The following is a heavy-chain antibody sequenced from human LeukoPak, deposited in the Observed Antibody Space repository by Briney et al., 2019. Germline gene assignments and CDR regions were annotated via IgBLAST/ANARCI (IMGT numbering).Heavy chain of an antibody. J-gene: IGHJ5*02. V-gene: IGHV4-4*07. Sequence: PSETLSLTCTVSGASISSYNWSWIRQPAGKGLEWSGRIYTTGSTDYNPSLKRRVTLSVDTSKNQFSLKVRSVTAADTAIYYCARDFYYGSGSQPFDPWGQGTLVTVSS. CDR1: GASISSYN. D-gene: IGHD3-10*01. CDR3: ARDFYYGSGSQPFDP. CDR2: IYTTGST.